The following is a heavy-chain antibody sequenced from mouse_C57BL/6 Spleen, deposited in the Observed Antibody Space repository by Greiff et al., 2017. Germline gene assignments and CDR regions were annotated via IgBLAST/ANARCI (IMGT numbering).Heavy chain of an antibody. V-gene: IGHV1-59*01. Sequence: QVQLQQPGAELVRPGTSVKLSCKASGYTFTSYWMHWVKQRPGQGLEWIGVIDPSDSYTNYNQKFKGKATLTVDTSSSTAYMQLSSLTSEDSAVYDGARKYLDYYAMDYWGQGTSVTVSS. J-gene: IGHJ4*01. D-gene: IGHD5-1*01. CDR3: ARKYLDYYAMDY. CDR2: IDPSDSYT. CDR1: GYTFTSYW.